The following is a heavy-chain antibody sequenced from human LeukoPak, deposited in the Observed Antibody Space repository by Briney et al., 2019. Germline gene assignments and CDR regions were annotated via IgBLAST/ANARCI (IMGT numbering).Heavy chain of an antibody. D-gene: IGHD2-8*02. J-gene: IGHJ4*02. CDR2: IFYSGRT. CDR3: ARVGGVNPARNFDY. Sequence: SETLSLTCTVSGGSIDWSIYYWSWIRQPPGKGLEWIGSIFYSGRTDYNPSLKSRVTISLDTSKNQFSLKMTTVTAADTAVYYSARVGGVNPARNFDYWGQGSLVTVSS. V-gene: IGHV4-39*07. CDR1: GGSIDWSIYY.